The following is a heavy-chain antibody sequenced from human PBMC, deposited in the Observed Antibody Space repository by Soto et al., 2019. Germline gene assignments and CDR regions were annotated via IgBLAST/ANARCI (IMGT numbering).Heavy chain of an antibody. CDR2: TYYRSKWYN. CDR1: GDSVSSHSAA. V-gene: IGHV6-1*01. CDR3: ARDTPAAMGYYYYYGMDV. D-gene: IGHD2-2*01. Sequence: SQTLSLTCAISGDSVSSHSAAWNWIRQSPSRGLEWLGRTYYRSKWYNDYAVSVKSRITINPDTSKNQFSLQLNSVTPEDTAVYYCARDTPAAMGYYYYYGMDVWGQGTTVTVSS. J-gene: IGHJ6*02.